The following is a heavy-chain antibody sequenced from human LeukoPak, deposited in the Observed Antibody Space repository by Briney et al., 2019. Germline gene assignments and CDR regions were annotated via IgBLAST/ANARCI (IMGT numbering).Heavy chain of an antibody. CDR2: ISSSSSYI. V-gene: IGHV3-21*06. J-gene: IGHJ4*02. Sequence: PGGSLRLSCAGSGFTLSDYTMNWVRQAPGKGLEWISSISSSSSYIYYADSVKGRFTISRDNAKNSLYLQMNSLRAEDTAVYYCARVSDNKEGNFVDYCDYWGQGTLVTVSS. D-gene: IGHD2-21*01. CDR3: ARVSDNKEGNFVDYCDY. CDR1: GFTLSDYT.